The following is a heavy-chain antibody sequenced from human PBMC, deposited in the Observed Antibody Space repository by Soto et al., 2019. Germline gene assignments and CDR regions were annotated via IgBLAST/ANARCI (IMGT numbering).Heavy chain of an antibody. V-gene: IGHV6-1*01. CDR3: ARSVRSWCFDY. Sequence: SQTLSLTCAISWDSVSSNNAAWSWFRQSPSRGLEWLGRTYYRAKWYNDYAVSVKSRTTINPDTSKNQFSLQLNSVTPEDTAVYYCARSVRSWCFDYWGQGILVTVSS. D-gene: IGHD6-13*01. J-gene: IGHJ4*02. CDR2: TYYRAKWYN. CDR1: WDSVSSNNAA.